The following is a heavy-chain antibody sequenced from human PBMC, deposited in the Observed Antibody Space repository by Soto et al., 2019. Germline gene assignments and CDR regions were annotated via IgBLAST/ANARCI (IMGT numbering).Heavy chain of an antibody. J-gene: IGHJ3*01. CDR2: IYYSGST. V-gene: IGHV4-61*01. D-gene: IGHD6-6*01. CDR3: AKDRLWGSSDRGAPDDFEV. Sequence: QVQLQESGPGLVKPSETLSLTCTVSGGSVTSGSYYWSWIRQPPGKGLEWIGYIYYSGSTIYNPSLKSRLTMSVDTSKNQFSLRLTSATAADTAVYYCAKDRLWGSSDRGAPDDFEVWGQGTMVTVS. CDR1: GGSVTSGSYY.